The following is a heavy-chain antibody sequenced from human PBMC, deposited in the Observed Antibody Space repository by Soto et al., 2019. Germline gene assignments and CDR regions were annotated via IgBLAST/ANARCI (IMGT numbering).Heavy chain of an antibody. CDR1: GFSFSDYY. CDR2: ISSSGSSI. D-gene: IGHD2-2*02. Sequence: XGSLILSFAASGFSFSDYYMSLIRQAPGKGLEWVSYISSSGSSIYYADSVKGRFTISRDNAKNALYLQMNSLRAEDTAVYYCARDPIARALYGMDVWGQGTTVTVSS. CDR3: ARDPIARALYGMDV. V-gene: IGHV3-11*01. J-gene: IGHJ6*02.